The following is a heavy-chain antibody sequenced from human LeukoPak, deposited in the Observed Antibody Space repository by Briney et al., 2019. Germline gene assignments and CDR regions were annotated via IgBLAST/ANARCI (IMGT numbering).Heavy chain of an antibody. J-gene: IGHJ4*02. CDR1: GFSFNSYA. V-gene: IGHV3-23*01. CDR2: ISGSGGST. D-gene: IGHD3-10*01. CDR3: AKGRSGEELWFGELSDYFDY. Sequence: GGSLRHSCAASGFSFNSYAMSWVRQAPGKGPEWVSAISGSGGSTYYADPVQGRFTISRDNSKNTLYVQMNSLRDEDTAVYYCAKGRSGEELWFGELSDYFDYWGQGTLVTVSS.